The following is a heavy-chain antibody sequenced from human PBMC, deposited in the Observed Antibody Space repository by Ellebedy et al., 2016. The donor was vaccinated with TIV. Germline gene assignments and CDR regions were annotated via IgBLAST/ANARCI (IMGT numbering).Heavy chain of an antibody. Sequence: MPSETLSLTCTVSCGSLSSSSYYWSWIRQPPGKGLEWIGYIYYSGSTNYNPSLKSRVTISVDTSKNQLSLKLSSVTAADTAVYYCARGGSQTTLLSVWGQGTMVTVSS. CDR3: ARGGSQTTLLSV. J-gene: IGHJ3*01. CDR2: IYYSGST. D-gene: IGHD4-11*01. V-gene: IGHV4-61*01. CDR1: CGSLSSSSYY.